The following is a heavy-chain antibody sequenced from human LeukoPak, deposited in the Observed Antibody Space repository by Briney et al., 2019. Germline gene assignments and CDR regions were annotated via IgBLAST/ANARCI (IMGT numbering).Heavy chain of an antibody. CDR1: GFTFSSYW. J-gene: IGHJ4*02. Sequence: GGSLRLSCAASGFTFSSYWMNWARQAPGKGLEWVASINHNGNVNYYVDSVKGRFTISRDNSKNTLYLQMNSLRAEDTAVYYCAKGVVLRVIVVGYFDYWGQGTLVTVSS. V-gene: IGHV3-7*03. CDR3: AKGVVLRVIVVGYFDY. CDR2: INHNGNVN. D-gene: IGHD3-22*01.